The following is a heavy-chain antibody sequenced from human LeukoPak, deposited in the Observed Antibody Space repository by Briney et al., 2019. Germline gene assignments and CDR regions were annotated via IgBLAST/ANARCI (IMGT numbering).Heavy chain of an antibody. J-gene: IGHJ4*02. V-gene: IGHV4-31*03. D-gene: IGHD3-16*02. CDR1: GGSISSGGYY. CDR3: ARALRYDYVWGSYRYKAGAGGYFDY. Sequence: PSETLSLTCTVSGGSISSGGYYWSWIRQHPGKGLEWIGYIYYSGSTYYNPSLKSRVTISVDTSKNQFSLKLSSVTAADTAVYYCARALRYDYVWGSYRYKAGAGGYFDYWGQGTLVTVSS. CDR2: IYYSGST.